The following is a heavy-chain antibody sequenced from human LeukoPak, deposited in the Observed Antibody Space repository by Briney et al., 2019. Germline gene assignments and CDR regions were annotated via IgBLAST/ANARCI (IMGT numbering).Heavy chain of an antibody. J-gene: IGHJ5*02. CDR1: GGSISSYY. Sequence: PSETLSLTCTVSGGSISSYYWSWIRQPPGKGLEWIGYIYYSGSINYNPSLKSRVTISVDTSKNQFSLKLSSVTAADTAVYYCARFCNYYDSSGYYCGFDPWGQGTLVTVSS. CDR2: IYYSGSI. V-gene: IGHV4-59*01. CDR3: ARFCNYYDSSGYYCGFDP. D-gene: IGHD3-22*01.